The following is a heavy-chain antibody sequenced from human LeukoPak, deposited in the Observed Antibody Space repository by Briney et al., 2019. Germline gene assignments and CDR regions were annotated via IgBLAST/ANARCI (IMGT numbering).Heavy chain of an antibody. J-gene: IGHJ4*02. CDR2: INHSGST. Sequence: SETLSLTCAVYGGSFSGYYWSWIRQPPGKGLEWIGEINHSGSTNYNPSLKSRVTITVDTSKNQFSLKLSSVTAADTAVYYCARGRGVAAKDYWGQGTLVTVSS. V-gene: IGHV4-34*01. CDR1: GGSFSGYY. CDR3: ARGRGVAAKDY. D-gene: IGHD3-10*01.